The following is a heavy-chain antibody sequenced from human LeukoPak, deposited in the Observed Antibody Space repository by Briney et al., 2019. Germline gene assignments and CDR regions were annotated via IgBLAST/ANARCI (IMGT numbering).Heavy chain of an antibody. CDR2: ISGSGGNT. V-gene: IGHV3-23*01. Sequence: GGSLRLSCAASGFTFSSYAMSWVRQAPGKGLDWVSGISGSGGNTYYADPVKGRFTISRDNSKNTLYLQMNSLRAEDTAVYYCATSLSRNFDYWGQGTLVTVSS. CDR1: GFTFSSYA. J-gene: IGHJ4*02. D-gene: IGHD2/OR15-2a*01. CDR3: ATSLSRNFDY.